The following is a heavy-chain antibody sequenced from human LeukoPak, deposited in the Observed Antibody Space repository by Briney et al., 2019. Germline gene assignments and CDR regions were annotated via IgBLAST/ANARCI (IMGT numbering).Heavy chain of an antibody. V-gene: IGHV1-8*01. CDR2: MNPNSGNT. CDR3: ARVPAAIEDYYYYYYGMDV. D-gene: IGHD2-2*02. Sequence: ASVKVSCKASGYTFTSYDINWVRQATGQGLEWMGWMNPNSGNTGYAQKFQGRVTVTRNTSISTAYMELSSLRSEDTAVYYCARVPAAIEDYYYYYYGMDVWGQGTTVTVSS. J-gene: IGHJ6*02. CDR1: GYTFTSYD.